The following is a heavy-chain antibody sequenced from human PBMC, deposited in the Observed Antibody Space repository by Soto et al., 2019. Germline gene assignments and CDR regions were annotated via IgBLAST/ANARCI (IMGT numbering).Heavy chain of an antibody. D-gene: IGHD3-10*01. J-gene: IGHJ4*02. Sequence: QVQLQESGPGLVKPSETLSLTCSVSGDSFISADFYWSWIRQPPGKGLEWMGNIYYSWSTDYNPSLKSRLSISLDSSKSQFSLRLRSVTAADTAVYYCARLLMSYYRFDSWGQGTLVAVSS. CDR1: GDSFISADFY. V-gene: IGHV4-30-4*01. CDR3: ARLLMSYYRFDS. CDR2: IYYSWST.